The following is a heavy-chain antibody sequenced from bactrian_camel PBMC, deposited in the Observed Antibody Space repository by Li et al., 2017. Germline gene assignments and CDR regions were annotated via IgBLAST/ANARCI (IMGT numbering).Heavy chain of an antibody. Sequence: VQLVESGGGSVQAGGSLRLSCQASEFTFGTWCMGWFRQAPGKQREGVAVIAGSGSTGYTDSVSVRFTISKDNAENILYLQMNSLTPGDTAMYYCTARYEFGLGACSGVGGLGFWGQGTQVTVS. CDR1: EFTFGTWC. J-gene: IGHJ6*01. CDR2: IAGSGST. CDR3: TARYEFGLGACSGVGGLGF. D-gene: IGHD1*01. V-gene: IGHV3S53*01.